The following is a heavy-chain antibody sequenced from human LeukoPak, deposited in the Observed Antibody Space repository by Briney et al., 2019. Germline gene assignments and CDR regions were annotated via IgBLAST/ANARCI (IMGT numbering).Heavy chain of an antibody. CDR3: AKAYYYDSSGPLH. CDR2: IKSKTDGGTT. V-gene: IGHV3-15*01. D-gene: IGHD3-22*01. J-gene: IGHJ4*02. Sequence: GGSLRLSCAASGFTFSNAWMSWVHQAPGKGLEWVGRIKSKTDGGTTDYAAPVKGRFTISRDDSKNTLYLQMNSLRAEDTAVYYCAKAYYYDSSGPLHWGQGTLVTVSS. CDR1: GFTFSNAW.